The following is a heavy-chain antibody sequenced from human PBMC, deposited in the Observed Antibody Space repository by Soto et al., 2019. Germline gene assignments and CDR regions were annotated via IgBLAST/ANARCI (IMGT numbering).Heavy chain of an antibody. CDR3: ATYDILTGYRPLYFDY. Sequence: GGSLRLSCAASGFTFSSYGMHWVRQAPGKGLEWVAVTSYDGSNKYYADSVKGRFTISRDNSKNTLYLQMNSLRAEDTAVYYCATYDILTGYRPLYFDYWGQGTLVTVSS. V-gene: IGHV3-30*03. CDR1: GFTFSSYG. CDR2: TSYDGSNK. J-gene: IGHJ4*02. D-gene: IGHD3-9*01.